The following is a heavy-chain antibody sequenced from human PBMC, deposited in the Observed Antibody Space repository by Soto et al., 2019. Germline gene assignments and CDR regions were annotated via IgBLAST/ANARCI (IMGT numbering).Heavy chain of an antibody. J-gene: IGHJ5*02. CDR3: AIGAIVGNWFDP. V-gene: IGHV1-24*01. CDR1: GYTLTELS. Sequence: QVQLVQSGAEVKKPGASVKVSCKVSGYTLTELSMHWVRQAPGKGLEWMGGFDPEDGETIYAQKFQGRVTMTEDTATDTADMELSSLRSEDTAVYYCAIGAIVGNWFDPWGQGTLVTVSS. CDR2: FDPEDGET. D-gene: IGHD1-26*01.